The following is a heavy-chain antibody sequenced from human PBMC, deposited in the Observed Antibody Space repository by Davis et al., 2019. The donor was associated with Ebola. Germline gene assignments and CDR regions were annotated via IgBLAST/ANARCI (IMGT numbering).Heavy chain of an antibody. J-gene: IGHJ4*02. CDR2: ISSSSSYI. D-gene: IGHD2-2*01. CDR3: ARDLGGGIVVVPAAAYY. Sequence: GESLKISCAASGFTFSSYAMSWVRQAPGKGLEWVSSISSSSSYIYYADSVKGRFTISRDNAKNSLYLQMNSQRAEDTAVYYCARDLGGGIVVVPAAAYYWGQGTLVTVSS. V-gene: IGHV3-21*01. CDR1: GFTFSSYA.